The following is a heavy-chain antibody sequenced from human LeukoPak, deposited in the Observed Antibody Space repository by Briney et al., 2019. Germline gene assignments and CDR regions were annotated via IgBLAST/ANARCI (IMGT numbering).Heavy chain of an antibody. CDR1: GYTFTSYG. CDR3: ARDLGSGLRSSGWD. Sequence: ASVKVSCKASGYTFTSYGISWVRQAPGQGLEWMGWISAYNGNTNYAQKLQGRVTMTTDTSTSTAYMELSSLRSGDTAVYYCARDLGSGLRSSGWDWGQGTLVTVSS. J-gene: IGHJ4*02. D-gene: IGHD5-12*01. CDR2: ISAYNGNT. V-gene: IGHV1-18*01.